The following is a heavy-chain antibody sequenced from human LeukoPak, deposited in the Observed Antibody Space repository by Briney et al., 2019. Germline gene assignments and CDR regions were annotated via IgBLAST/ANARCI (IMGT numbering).Heavy chain of an antibody. V-gene: IGHV5-51*01. D-gene: IGHD3-16*02. CDR2: IYPGDSDT. J-gene: IGHJ3*02. CDR3: ARHVRITFGGVIAPDAFDI. Sequence: GESLKISCKGSGYSFTSYWIGWVRQMPGKGLEWMGIIYPGDSDTRYSPSFQGQVTISADKSISTAYLQWSSLKASDTAMYYCARHVRITFGGVIAPDAFDIWGQGAMVTVPS. CDR1: GYSFTSYW.